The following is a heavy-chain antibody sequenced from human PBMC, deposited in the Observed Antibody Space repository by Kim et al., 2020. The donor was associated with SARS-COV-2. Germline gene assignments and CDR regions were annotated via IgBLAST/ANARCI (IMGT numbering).Heavy chain of an antibody. D-gene: IGHD2-15*01. Sequence: SAKNYEAPLKGSFTISRSNAKNAMYLQMNSLRVDDTAVYFCARGGYSNFDFWGQGTLVTVSS. CDR3: ARGGYSNFDF. J-gene: IGHJ4*02. V-gene: IGHV3-7*01. CDR2: SAK.